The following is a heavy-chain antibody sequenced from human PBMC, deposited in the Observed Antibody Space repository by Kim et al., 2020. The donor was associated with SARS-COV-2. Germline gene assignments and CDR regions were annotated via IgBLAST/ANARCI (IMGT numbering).Heavy chain of an antibody. V-gene: IGHV3-48*04. CDR1: GFTLSLYS. CDR3: VRENYWAFDI. J-gene: IGHJ3*02. D-gene: IGHD1-7*01. CDR2: ISDSSSTT. Sequence: GGSLRLSCATSGFTLSLYSMNWVRQAPGKGLEWVSHISDSSSTTKYADSVKGRFTISRDNTKNSLYLQINSLRVEDMAVYYCVRENYWAFDIWGQGTMVTVSS.